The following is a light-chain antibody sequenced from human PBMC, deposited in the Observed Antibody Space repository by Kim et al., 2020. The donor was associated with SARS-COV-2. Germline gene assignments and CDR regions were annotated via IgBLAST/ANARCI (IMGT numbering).Light chain of an antibody. V-gene: IGLV3-19*01. CDR3: NSRDSSGNLYVV. Sequence: SSELTQDPAVSVALGQTVRITCQGGSLRSYYASWYQQKPGQAPVLVIYGKNNRPSGISDRFSGSSSGNTASLTITGAQAEDEADYYCNSRDSSGNLYVVF. CDR1: SLRSYY. CDR2: GKN. J-gene: IGLJ2*01.